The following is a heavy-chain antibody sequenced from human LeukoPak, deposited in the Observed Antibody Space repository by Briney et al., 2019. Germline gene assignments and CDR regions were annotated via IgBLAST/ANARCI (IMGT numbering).Heavy chain of an antibody. D-gene: IGHD5-18*01. CDR1: GYTFTGYY. Sequence: ASVTVSCKASGYTFTGYYMHWVRQAPGQGLEWMGWINPNSGGTNYAQKFQGRVTMTRDTSISTAYMELSRLRSDDTAVYYCARIDSYGPIYFDYWGQGTLVTVSS. CDR3: ARIDSYGPIYFDY. V-gene: IGHV1-2*02. CDR2: INPNSGGT. J-gene: IGHJ4*02.